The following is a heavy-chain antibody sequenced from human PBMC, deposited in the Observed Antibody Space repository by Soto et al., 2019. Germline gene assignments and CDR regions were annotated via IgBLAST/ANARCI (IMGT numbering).Heavy chain of an antibody. CDR2: INAGNGNT. V-gene: IGHV1-3*01. Sequence: GPVKVSCKASGYTFTSYAMHWVRQAPGQRLEWMGWINAGNGNTKYSQKFQGRVTTTRDTSASTAYMELSSLRSEDTAVYYCARSIVVVTAADYWGQGTLVTVSS. CDR1: GYTFTSYA. J-gene: IGHJ4*02. CDR3: ARSIVVVTAADY. D-gene: IGHD2-21*02.